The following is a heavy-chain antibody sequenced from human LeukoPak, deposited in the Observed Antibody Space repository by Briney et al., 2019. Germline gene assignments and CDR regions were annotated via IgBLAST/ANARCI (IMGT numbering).Heavy chain of an antibody. J-gene: IGHJ4*02. D-gene: IGHD2-15*01. CDR2: IYYSGST. V-gene: IGHV4-59*07. CDR1: SGSISSYY. Sequence: SDTLSPTCTVSSGSISSYYWSWIRQPPGKGLEWIGYIYYSGSTKYTPSLKSRVTISVDTSKNQFSLKLSSVTAADTAVYYCARARYCSGGSCYDPFDYWGQGTLVTVSS. CDR3: ARARYCSGGSCYDPFDY.